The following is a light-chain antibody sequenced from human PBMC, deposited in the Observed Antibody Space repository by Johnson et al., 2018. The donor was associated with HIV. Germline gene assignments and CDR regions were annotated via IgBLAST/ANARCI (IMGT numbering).Light chain of an antibody. CDR3: GTWDSSLSGV. CDR1: SSNIGNNY. J-gene: IGLJ1*01. Sequence: QSVLTQPPSVSAAPGQKVTISCSGSSSNIGNNYVSWYQQLPGTAPKLLIYDNNKRPSGIPDRFSGSKSGTSATLGITGLQTGDHADYYCGTWDSSLSGVFGTGTKVTVL. CDR2: DNN. V-gene: IGLV1-51*01.